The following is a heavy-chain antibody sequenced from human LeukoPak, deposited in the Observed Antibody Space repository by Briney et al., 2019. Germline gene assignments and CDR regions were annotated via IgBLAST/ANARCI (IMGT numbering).Heavy chain of an antibody. CDR2: IASDGSHT. CDR1: GFTFSTYF. Sequence: GGSLRLSCAASGFTFSTYFRHWVRQAPGKGLEWVADIASDGSHTFYVESVKGRFTISRDNSKNTLYLQMNSLRAEDTAVYFCARERQDTILPSGAFDIWGQGTMVTVSS. D-gene: IGHD2-21*01. V-gene: IGHV3-30-3*01. J-gene: IGHJ3*02. CDR3: ARERQDTILPSGAFDI.